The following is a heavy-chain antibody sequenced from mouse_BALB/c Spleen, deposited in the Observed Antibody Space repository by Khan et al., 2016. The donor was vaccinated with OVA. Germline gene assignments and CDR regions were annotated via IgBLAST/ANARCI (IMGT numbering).Heavy chain of an antibody. J-gene: IGHJ4*01. CDR3: ARDAGRY. V-gene: IGHV1-18*01. Sequence: VQLQQSGPELVKPGASVKISCKTSGYTFPEYTVHWVKQSLGKSLDWIGVINPKNGGTAYNQKFKGKATLTVDKSSSTSYMEFRSLTSDDSAVYYCARDAGRYWGQGTSVTVAS. CDR1: GYTFPEYT. CDR2: INPKNGGT. D-gene: IGHD3-3*01.